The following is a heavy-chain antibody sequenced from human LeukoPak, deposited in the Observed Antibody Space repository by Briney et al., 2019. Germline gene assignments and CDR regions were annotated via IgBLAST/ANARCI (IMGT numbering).Heavy chain of an antibody. CDR3: GRHGLEGCSDRCYKSFFYYGMDV. CDR2: IYPDDSAT. V-gene: IGHV5-51*01. D-gene: IGHD2-15*01. Sequence: GESLKISCKDFGDSFSKYWIGWVRQVPGKGLEWMGIIYPDDSATIYSPSFQGQVTISVDKSTSTAYLQWNSLRASDTAIYYCGRHGLEGCSDRCYKSFFYYGMDVWGQGTTVTVSS. J-gene: IGHJ6*02. CDR1: GDSFSKYW.